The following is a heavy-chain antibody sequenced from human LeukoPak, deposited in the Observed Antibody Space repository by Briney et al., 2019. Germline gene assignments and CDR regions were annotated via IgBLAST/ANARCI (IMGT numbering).Heavy chain of an antibody. D-gene: IGHD3-10*01. J-gene: IGHJ4*02. V-gene: IGHV3-53*01. Sequence: GGSLRLSCAASGFTVSSNYMSWVRQAPGKGLEWVSVIYSGGSTYYADSVKGRFTISRDNSKNTLYLQMNSLRAEDTAGYYCARWVGELYYYFDYWGQGTLVTVSS. CDR1: GFTVSSNY. CDR3: ARWVGELYYYFDY. CDR2: IYSGGST.